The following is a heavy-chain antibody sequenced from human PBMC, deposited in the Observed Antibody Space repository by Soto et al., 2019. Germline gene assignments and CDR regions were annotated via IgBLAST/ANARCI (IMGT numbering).Heavy chain of an antibody. D-gene: IGHD4-17*01. V-gene: IGHV2-5*02. Sequence: QITLKESGPTLVKHTHTLTLTCTFSGFSLSTSGVGVGWIRHPQGKALEWLALIYWDYDKRSSPSLKSRLTITTATSKNQVVITMTNMDPVDTATYYCAHCYGDYYYDSDGMVVWGQGTTVTVSS. J-gene: IGHJ6*02. CDR2: IYWDYDK. CDR1: GFSLSTSGVG. CDR3: AHCYGDYYYDSDGMVV.